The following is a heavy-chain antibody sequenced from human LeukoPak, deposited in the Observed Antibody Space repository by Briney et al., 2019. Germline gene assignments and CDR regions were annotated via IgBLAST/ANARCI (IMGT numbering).Heavy chain of an antibody. D-gene: IGHD7-27*01. Sequence: GGSLRLSCAASGFTFSSYAMSWVRQAPGKGLEWVSAITGSGGSTYYADSVKGRFTISRDNSKNTPYVQMNSLRAEDTAVYYCATERNWVFDYWGQGTLVTVSS. CDR2: ITGSGGST. V-gene: IGHV3-23*01. J-gene: IGHJ4*02. CDR1: GFTFSSYA. CDR3: ATERNWVFDY.